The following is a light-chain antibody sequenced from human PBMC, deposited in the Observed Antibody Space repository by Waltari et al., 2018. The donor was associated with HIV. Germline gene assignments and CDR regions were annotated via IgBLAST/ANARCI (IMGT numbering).Light chain of an antibody. CDR1: SSNIGADCD. CDR2: FNN. Sequence: QSLLTPPPSVPGAPGQTVTISCTGSSSNIGADCDVHWYQHLPGTAPKLLIYFNNNRPAGVPDRFSGSKSGTSASLAITGLQAEDEADYYCQSYDSRVFGGGTKLTVL. J-gene: IGLJ3*02. CDR3: QSYDSRV. V-gene: IGLV1-40*01.